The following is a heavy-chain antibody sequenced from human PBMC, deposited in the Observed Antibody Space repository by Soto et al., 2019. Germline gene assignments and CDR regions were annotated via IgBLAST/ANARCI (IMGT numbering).Heavy chain of an antibody. J-gene: IGHJ4*02. D-gene: IGHD6-6*01. CDR1: GFSFSTYW. V-gene: IGHV3-7*05. Sequence: GGSLRLSCAASGFSFSTYWMSCVRQAPGKGLEWVANIKQDGSEKYYVDSVKGRFTISRDNAKNSLYLQMNSLRAEDTAVYYCARAWEYFSFRYWGQGTLVTVSS. CDR2: IKQDGSEK. CDR3: ARAWEYFSFRY.